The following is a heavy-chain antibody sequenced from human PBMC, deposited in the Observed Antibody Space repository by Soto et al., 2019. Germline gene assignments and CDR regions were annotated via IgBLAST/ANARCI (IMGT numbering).Heavy chain of an antibody. CDR3: TRRRDWTAMDPLDY. J-gene: IGHJ4*02. CDR2: IRSKVNTYAT. D-gene: IGHD5-18*01. V-gene: IGHV3-73*02. CDR1: GFTFSDSA. Sequence: EVQLVESGGGLVQPGGSLKLSCVASGFTFSDSAMHWVRQASGKGLEWVGRIRSKVNTYATAYAASVKGRLTISRDDSMQTAYLQMNSLKTEDTAVYYCTRRRDWTAMDPLDYWGQGTLVTVSS.